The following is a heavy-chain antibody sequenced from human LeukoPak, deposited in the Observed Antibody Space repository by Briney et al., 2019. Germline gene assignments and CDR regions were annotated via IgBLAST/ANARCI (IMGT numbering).Heavy chain of an antibody. CDR3: ARGVDRWNYFDY. J-gene: IGHJ4*01. Sequence: PGGSLRLSCAAHGFHLSSNFMTTVRQAPGKGLERVSVIYSGGKTFYADSVKGRFTVSRDNSMNTLSLQMSSLRAEDTAVYYCARGVDRWNYFDYWGHGTLVTVSS. D-gene: IGHD4-23*01. V-gene: IGHV3-53*01. CDR1: GFHLSSNF. CDR2: IYSGGKT.